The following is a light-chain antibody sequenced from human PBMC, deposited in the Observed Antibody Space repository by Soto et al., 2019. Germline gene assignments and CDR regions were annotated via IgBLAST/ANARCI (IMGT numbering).Light chain of an antibody. Sequence: EIVLTQSPGTLSLSPGERATLSCRASQSVSSNSLAWYQQTPGQAPRLLIYGASSRATGIPDRFSGGGSGTDFTITISRLEPEDFAIYYCQQYSSSPPITFGQGTRLEVK. CDR2: GAS. J-gene: IGKJ5*01. V-gene: IGKV3-20*01. CDR1: QSVSSNS. CDR3: QQYSSSPPIT.